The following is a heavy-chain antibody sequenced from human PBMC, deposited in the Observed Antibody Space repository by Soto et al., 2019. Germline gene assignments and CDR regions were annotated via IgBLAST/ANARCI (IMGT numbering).Heavy chain of an antibody. CDR3: ARHGSDXXXFFFDP. Sequence: SETLSLTCSLSGGAIGGYYGSWIRQPPGKALEWIGYVSYSGSTDYHPSLKSRVSISIDTSKNQFSLKMISVTAADTAVYYCARHGSDXXXFFFDPWGQGALVTVSS. CDR2: VSYSGST. V-gene: IGHV4-59*08. J-gene: IGHJ5*02. CDR1: GGAIGGYY.